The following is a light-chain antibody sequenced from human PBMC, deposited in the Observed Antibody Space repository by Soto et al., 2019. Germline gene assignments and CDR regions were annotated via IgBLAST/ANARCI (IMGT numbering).Light chain of an antibody. Sequence: QPVLTQPPSASGTPGQRVTISCSGTSSNIGSNTVNWYQLLPGTAPKLLIYSNNQRPSGVPDRFSGSKSGTSASLAISGLQSEDEAGYYCAAWDDSLNGPVFGGGTKLTVL. CDR1: SSNIGSNT. J-gene: IGLJ2*01. CDR3: AAWDDSLNGPV. V-gene: IGLV1-44*01. CDR2: SNN.